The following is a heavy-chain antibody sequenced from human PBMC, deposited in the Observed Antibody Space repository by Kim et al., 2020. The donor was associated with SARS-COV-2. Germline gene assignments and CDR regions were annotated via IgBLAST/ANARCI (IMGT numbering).Heavy chain of an antibody. Sequence: ASVKVSCKASGYTFTSYAMHWVRQAPGQRLEWMGWINAGNGNTKYSQKFQGRVTITRDTSASTAYMELSSLRSEDTAVYYCARDLGKVRSAGQGMDVWGQGTTVTVSS. D-gene: IGHD6-13*01. V-gene: IGHV1-3*01. CDR1: GYTFTSYA. CDR2: INAGNGNT. J-gene: IGHJ6*02. CDR3: ARDLGKVRSAGQGMDV.